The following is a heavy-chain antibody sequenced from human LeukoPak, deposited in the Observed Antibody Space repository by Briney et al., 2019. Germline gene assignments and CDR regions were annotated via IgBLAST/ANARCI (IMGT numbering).Heavy chain of an antibody. Sequence: VGSLRLSCAASGFTFSSYGMHWVRQAPGKGLEWVAFIRYDGSNKYYADSVKGRFTISRDNSKNTLYLQMNSLGAEDTAVYYCAKEGGSHTGFDYWGQGTLVTVSS. D-gene: IGHD1-26*01. J-gene: IGHJ4*02. V-gene: IGHV3-30*02. CDR1: GFTFSSYG. CDR2: IRYDGSNK. CDR3: AKEGGSHTGFDY.